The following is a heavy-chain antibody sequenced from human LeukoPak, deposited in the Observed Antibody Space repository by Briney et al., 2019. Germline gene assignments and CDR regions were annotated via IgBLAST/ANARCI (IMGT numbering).Heavy chain of an antibody. J-gene: IGHJ4*02. D-gene: IGHD3-22*01. Sequence: SETLSLTCAVYGGSFSDYYWSWIRQPPGKGLEWIGEINHSGSTNYNSSLKSRVTISIDTSKNQFSLKVNSVAAADTAVYYCARGSDYDSSACEYWGQGTLVTVSS. CDR2: INHSGST. CDR3: ARGSDYDSSACEY. V-gene: IGHV4-34*01. CDR1: GGSFSDYY.